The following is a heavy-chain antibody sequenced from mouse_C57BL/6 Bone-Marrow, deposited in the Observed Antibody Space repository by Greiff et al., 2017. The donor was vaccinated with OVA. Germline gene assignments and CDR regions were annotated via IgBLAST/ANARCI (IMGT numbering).Heavy chain of an antibody. CDR1: GFTFTDYY. V-gene: IGHV14-2*01. J-gene: IGHJ4*01. D-gene: IGHD2-1*01. CDR2: IDPEDGDT. CDR3: AIGNPYAVDY. Sequence: EVQLQQSGAELVKPGASVKLSCTASGFTFTDYYMHWVKQRPEQGLEWIGRIDPEDGDTKYAPKFKGKATITADTSSNTAYLQLSSLTSEDTAVYYCAIGNPYAVDYWGQGTSVTVSS.